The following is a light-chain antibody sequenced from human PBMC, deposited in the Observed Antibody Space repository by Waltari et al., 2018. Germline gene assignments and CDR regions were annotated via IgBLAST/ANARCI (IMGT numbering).Light chain of an antibody. Sequence: QSALTQPASLSGSPGQSITISCPGTSRDVGSSNLVPWYQQHPGKAPKLIIYEGSKRPSGVSNRFSGSKSGNTAALTISGLQAEDEADYHCCSYAGGSAFVVFGGGTKLTVL. J-gene: IGLJ2*01. CDR1: SRDVGSSNL. CDR2: EGS. CDR3: CSYAGGSAFVV. V-gene: IGLV2-23*03.